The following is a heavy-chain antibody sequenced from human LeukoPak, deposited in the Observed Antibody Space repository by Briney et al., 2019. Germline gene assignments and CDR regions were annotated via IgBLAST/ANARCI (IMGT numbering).Heavy chain of an antibody. CDR1: GGSFSGYY. CDR2: IYYSGST. J-gene: IGHJ4*02. CDR3: ASAMGAPRFDY. D-gene: IGHD1-26*01. V-gene: IGHV4-59*01. Sequence: SETLSLTCAVYGGSFSGYYWSWIRQPPGKGLEWIGYIYYSGSTNYNPSLKSRVTISVDTSKNQFSLKLSSVTAADTAVYYCASAMGAPRFDYWGQGTLVTVSS.